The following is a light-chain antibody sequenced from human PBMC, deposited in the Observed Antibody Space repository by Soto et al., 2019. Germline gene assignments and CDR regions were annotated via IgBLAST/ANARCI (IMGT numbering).Light chain of an antibody. CDR3: QQRSNWALT. CDR1: QILTNY. Sequence: EIVLTQSPATLSLSPGERATLSCRASQILTNYLNWYQQKPGQAPRLLIYEVSNRATGIPARFSGSGSGTDFTLTISSLEPEDFAVYYCQQRSNWALTFGGGTKVEVK. CDR2: EVS. V-gene: IGKV3-11*01. J-gene: IGKJ4*01.